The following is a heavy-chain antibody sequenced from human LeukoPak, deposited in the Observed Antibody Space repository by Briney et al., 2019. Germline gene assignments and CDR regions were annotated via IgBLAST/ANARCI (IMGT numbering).Heavy chain of an antibody. CDR1: GGSISSGDYY. CDR2: IYYSGST. J-gene: IGHJ4*02. V-gene: IGHV4-30-4*08. Sequence: SQTLSLTCTVSGGSISSGDYYWSWIRQPPGKGLEWIGYIYYSGSTYYNPSLKSRVTISVDTSKNQFSLKLSSVTATDTAVYYCARDLGLDSSTSWENDYWGQGTLVTVSS. D-gene: IGHD2-2*01. CDR3: ARDLGLDSSTSWENDY.